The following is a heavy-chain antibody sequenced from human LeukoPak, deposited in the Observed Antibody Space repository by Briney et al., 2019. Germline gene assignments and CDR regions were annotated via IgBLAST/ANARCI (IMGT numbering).Heavy chain of an antibody. CDR1: GGTFSSYA. V-gene: IGHV1-69*13. D-gene: IGHD1-20*01. J-gene: IGHJ6*02. Sequence: GASVKVSCKASGGTFSSYAISWVRQAPGQGLEWMGGIIPIFGTANYAQKFQGRVTITADESTSTAYMELSSLRSEDTAVYYCARDLCWITGDDYYYYGMDVWGQGTTVTVSS. CDR3: ARDLCWITGDDYYYYGMDV. CDR2: IIPIFGTA.